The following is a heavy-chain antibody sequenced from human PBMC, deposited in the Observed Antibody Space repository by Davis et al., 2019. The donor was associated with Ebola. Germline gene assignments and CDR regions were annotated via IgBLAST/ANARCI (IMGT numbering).Heavy chain of an antibody. Sequence: ASVKVSCKASGYTFTSYDINWVRQATGQGLEWMGWMNPNSGNTGYAQKFQGRVTMTRNTSISTAYMELSSLRSEDTAVYYCARAPPGRAAAGTYFDYWGQGTLVTVSS. V-gene: IGHV1-8*01. D-gene: IGHD6-13*01. CDR3: ARAPPGRAAAGTYFDY. CDR1: GYTFTSYD. J-gene: IGHJ4*02. CDR2: MNPNSGNT.